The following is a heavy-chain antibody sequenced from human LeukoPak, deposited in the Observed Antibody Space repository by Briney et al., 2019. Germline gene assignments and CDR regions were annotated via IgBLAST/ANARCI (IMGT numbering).Heavy chain of an antibody. CDR3: ARKPGSKNWFDP. D-gene: IGHD2-15*01. J-gene: IGHJ5*02. V-gene: IGHV4-28*05. Sequence: PSDTLSLTCAVSGYSISSSNWWGWIRQPPGKGLEWIGYIYHDGSIYYNPSLRSRLTMSVDTSKNQFSLRLNSVTAVDTAVYFCARKPGSKNWFDPWGQGTLVIVSS. CDR2: IYHDGSI. CDR1: GYSISSSNW.